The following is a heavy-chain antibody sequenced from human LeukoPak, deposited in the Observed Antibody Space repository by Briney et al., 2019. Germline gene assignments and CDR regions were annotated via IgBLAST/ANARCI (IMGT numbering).Heavy chain of an antibody. Sequence: GESLKISCKASGYSFTTYWIGWVRQMPGKGLEWMGIIFPVDSDTRYSPSFQGQVTISADKSISTAYLQWSSLKASDTAMYYCASRVLTPDAFDIWGLGTVATVSS. J-gene: IGHJ3*02. D-gene: IGHD3-10*01. V-gene: IGHV5-51*01. CDR2: IFPVDSDT. CDR3: ASRVLTPDAFDI. CDR1: GYSFTTYW.